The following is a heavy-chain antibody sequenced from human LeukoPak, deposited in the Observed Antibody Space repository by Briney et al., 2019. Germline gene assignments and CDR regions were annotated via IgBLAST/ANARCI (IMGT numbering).Heavy chain of an antibody. CDR3: ASEAFCAGGRCYLQRVAS. V-gene: IGHV1-2*02. D-gene: IGHD2-15*01. CDR2: IDTSTGDT. J-gene: IGHJ4*02. CDR1: GYTFTAYY. Sequence: WASVKLSCKASGYTFTAYYMHWVRQAPGQGLEWMGWIDTSTGDTKYAQKFQGRVTISRDTSTGTSYMELRSLISGDTAVYYCASEAFCAGGRCYLQRVASWGPGTLVTVSS.